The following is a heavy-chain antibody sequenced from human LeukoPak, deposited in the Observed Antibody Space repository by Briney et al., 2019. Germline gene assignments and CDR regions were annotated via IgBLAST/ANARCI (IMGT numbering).Heavy chain of an antibody. Sequence: GASLRLSCAASGFTFSSYAMSWVRQAPGKGLEWVSAISGSGGSTYYADSVKGRFTISRDNSKNTLYLQMNSLRAEDTAVYYCAKDDSSGYLPYYYYGMDVWGQGTTVTVSS. CDR1: GFTFSSYA. CDR3: AKDDSSGYLPYYYYGMDV. D-gene: IGHD3-22*01. V-gene: IGHV3-23*01. J-gene: IGHJ6*02. CDR2: ISGSGGST.